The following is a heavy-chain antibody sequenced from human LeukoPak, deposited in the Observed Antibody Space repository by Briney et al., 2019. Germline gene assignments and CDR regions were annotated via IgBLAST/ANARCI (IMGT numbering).Heavy chain of an antibody. Sequence: SQTLSLTCTVSGGSISSGDYYWSWIRQPPGKGLEWIGYIYYSGSTSYNPSLKSRLTISVDTSKNQFSLKLSSVTAADTAVYYCALFPGEGDPFDIWGQGTMVTVSS. CDR3: ALFPGEGDPFDI. V-gene: IGHV4-30-4*01. CDR2: IYYSGST. CDR1: GGSISSGDYY. D-gene: IGHD3-16*01. J-gene: IGHJ3*02.